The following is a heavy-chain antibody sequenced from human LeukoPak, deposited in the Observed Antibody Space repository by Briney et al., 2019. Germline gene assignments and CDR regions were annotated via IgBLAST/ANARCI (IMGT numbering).Heavy chain of an antibody. V-gene: IGHV3-48*04. J-gene: IGHJ5*02. CDR1: GFTFSSYS. Sequence: GGSLRLSCAASGFTFSSYSMNWVRQAPGKGLEWVSYISDSSSIIYYADSVKGRFTISRDNAKNSLYLQMNSLRAEDTAVYYCASRPHDYGGTWGQGTLVTVSS. CDR3: ASRPHDYGGT. CDR2: ISDSSSII. D-gene: IGHD4-23*01.